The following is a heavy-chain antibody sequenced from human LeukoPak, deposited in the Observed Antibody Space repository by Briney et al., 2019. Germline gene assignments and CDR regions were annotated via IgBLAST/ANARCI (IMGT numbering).Heavy chain of an antibody. V-gene: IGHV1-24*01. Sequence: ASVKVSCKASGYTFTSYYMHWVRHSPPKGLEWLGGFHPENDEIIYAQNFQGRVTMSEDTSRDTAYMELRSLRSDDTAVYYCVTGDHSPYYFHYWGQGSLVTVSS. J-gene: IGHJ4*02. D-gene: IGHD4-11*01. CDR3: VTGDHSPYYFHY. CDR1: GYTFTSYY. CDR2: FHPENDEI.